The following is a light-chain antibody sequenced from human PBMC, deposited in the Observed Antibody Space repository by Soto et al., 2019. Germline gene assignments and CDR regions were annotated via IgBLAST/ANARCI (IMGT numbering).Light chain of an antibody. Sequence: DIVLTQSPGTLSLSPGERATLSCRASQSVSSDYLAWYQQKPGRAPRLLIYATSSRATGIPDRFSGSGSGTDFTLTISTLEPEDFAVYFCQQYNSSPWTCGQGTPVEIK. J-gene: IGKJ1*01. CDR2: ATS. CDR1: QSVSSDY. V-gene: IGKV3-20*01. CDR3: QQYNSSPWT.